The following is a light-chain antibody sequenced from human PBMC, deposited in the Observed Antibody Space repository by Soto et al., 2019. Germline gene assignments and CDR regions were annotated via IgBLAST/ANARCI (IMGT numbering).Light chain of an antibody. V-gene: IGKV1-12*01. CDR3: QQGNSFSFT. J-gene: IGKJ3*01. CDR1: QDISSS. CDR2: GAS. Sequence: DIQMTQSPSSVSASVGDRVTITCRASQDISSSLAWYQQKPGKAPKLLIYGASRLQSGVPSRFSGSGSGTHFTLTITSLQPEDFATYYCQQGNSFSFTFGPGTKVDIK.